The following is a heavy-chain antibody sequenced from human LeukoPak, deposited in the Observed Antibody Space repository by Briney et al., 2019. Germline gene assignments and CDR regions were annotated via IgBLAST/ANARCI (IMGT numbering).Heavy chain of an antibody. CDR1: GYTFTSYG. CDR2: ISAYNGNT. CDR3: ARALEYCSSRDWFDP. J-gene: IGHJ5*02. Sequence: ASVKVSCKASGYTFTSYGISWVRQAPGQGLEWMGWISAYNGNTNYAQKLQGRVTMTTDTSTSTAYMELRSLRSDDTAVYYCARALEYCSSRDWFDPWGQGTLVTVSS. V-gene: IGHV1-18*01. D-gene: IGHD6-6*01.